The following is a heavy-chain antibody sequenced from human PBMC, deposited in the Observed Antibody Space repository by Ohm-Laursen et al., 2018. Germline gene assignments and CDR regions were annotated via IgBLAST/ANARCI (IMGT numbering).Heavy chain of an antibody. CDR1: GFTFSDFH. CDR2: VSSSGSNI. J-gene: IGHJ4*02. V-gene: IGHV3-11*01. D-gene: IGHD4-17*01. Sequence: GSLRLSCAASGFTFSDFHMSWIRQAPGKGLEWIIFVSSSGSNIYYADSVKGRFTISRDNAKNSLYLQMNSLRGEDTAVYYCARGHTTFDYWGQGTLVTVSS. CDR3: ARGHTTFDY.